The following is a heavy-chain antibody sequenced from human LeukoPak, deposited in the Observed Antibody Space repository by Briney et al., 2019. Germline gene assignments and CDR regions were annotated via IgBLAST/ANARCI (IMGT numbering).Heavy chain of an antibody. J-gene: IGHJ2*01. V-gene: IGHV3-48*04. Sequence: GGSLRLSCAASGLTFSTYTMSWVRQAPGKGLEWMSYISVNGGAMHYADSVRGRFTTSRDDAKNSLYLHMNSLRVEDTAIYYCARKTDRLGAVGRVRYFDLWSRGTLITVSS. CDR1: GLTFSTYT. CDR3: ARKTDRLGAVGRVRYFDL. D-gene: IGHD6-13*01. CDR2: ISVNGGAM.